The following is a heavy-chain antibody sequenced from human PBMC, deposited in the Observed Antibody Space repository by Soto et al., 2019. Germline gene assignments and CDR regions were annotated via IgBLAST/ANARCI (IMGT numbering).Heavy chain of an antibody. V-gene: IGHV1-18*04. CDR2: INPYNANT. J-gene: IGHJ3*02. CDR3: ARDRVAGIWGDAFDI. Sequence: AAAVKVSCKTCGCTFTKHGINWVRQAPGQGLEWMGWINPYNANTNYAQKLQGRVTMTTDTSTSTAYMDLRSLTSDDTAVYYCARDRVAGIWGDAFDIWGQGTMVTVSS. D-gene: IGHD3-16*01. CDR1: GCTFTKHG.